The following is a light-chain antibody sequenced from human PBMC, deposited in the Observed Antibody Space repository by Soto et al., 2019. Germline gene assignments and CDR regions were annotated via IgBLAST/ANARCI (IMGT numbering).Light chain of an antibody. CDR1: QTISSW. J-gene: IGKJ1*01. CDR2: KAS. Sequence: DIQMTQSPSTLSGSVGDRVTITCRASQTISSWLAWYQQKPGKAPKLLIYKASSLESGVPSRFSGSGSGTEFTLTISSLQPDDFATYYCQQYNSYSWPFGQGTKVDIK. CDR3: QQYNSYSWP. V-gene: IGKV1-5*03.